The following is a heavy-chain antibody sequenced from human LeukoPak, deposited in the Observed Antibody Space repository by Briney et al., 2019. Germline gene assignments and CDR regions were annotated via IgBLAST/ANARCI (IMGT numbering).Heavy chain of an antibody. D-gene: IGHD4-23*01. CDR3: AREVTPVPFFDY. V-gene: IGHV4-39*07. CDR2: IYYSGST. Sequence: SETLSLTCTVSGGSISSSSYYWGWIRQPPGKGLEWIGSIYYSGSTYYNPSLKSRVTISVDTSKNQFSPKLSSVTAADTAVYYCAREVTPVPFFDYWGQGTLVTVSS. CDR1: GGSISSSSYY. J-gene: IGHJ4*02.